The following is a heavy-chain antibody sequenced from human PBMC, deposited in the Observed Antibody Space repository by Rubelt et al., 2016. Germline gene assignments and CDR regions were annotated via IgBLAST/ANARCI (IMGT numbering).Heavy chain of an antibody. D-gene: IGHD3-16*01. CDR3: ARQGENSRSFDY. J-gene: IGHJ4*02. Sequence: QLQESGPGLVKPSETLSLTCTVSGGSISSSSYYWGWIRQPPGKGLEWIGTMYHSGTTYYNSSLKSRVTISVDTSKRQFSLTLSSVTAADTAGYYCARQGENSRSFDYWGQGYLVTVSS. V-gene: IGHV4-39*01. CDR1: GGSISSSSYY. CDR2: MYHSGTT.